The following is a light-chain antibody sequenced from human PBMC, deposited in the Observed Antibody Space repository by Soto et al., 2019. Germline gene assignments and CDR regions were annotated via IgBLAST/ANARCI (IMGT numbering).Light chain of an antibody. V-gene: IGKV3-11*01. CDR3: QQYGASPFP. J-gene: IGKJ3*01. Sequence: EIVLTQSPATLSLSPGERATLSCRASQSVGTNLAWYQQKPGQAPRVLIYDASDRATGIPARFSGSGSGTDFTLTISSLEPEDFAVYYCQQYGASPFPFGPGTKVDIK. CDR2: DAS. CDR1: QSVGTN.